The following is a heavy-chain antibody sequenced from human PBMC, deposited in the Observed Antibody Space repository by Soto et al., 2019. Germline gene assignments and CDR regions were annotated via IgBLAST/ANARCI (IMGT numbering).Heavy chain of an antibody. CDR2: IWYDGSNQ. Sequence: PGGSLRLSCAPSGFTFSTYGMHWVRQAPGKGLEWVAVIWYDGSNQYYADSVKGRSTISRDNSKNMLYLQMNSLRAEDTAVYYCARDLGAFNYGSAYFDYWGQGTPVTVS. D-gene: IGHD3-10*01. CDR3: ARDLGAFNYGSAYFDY. V-gene: IGHV3-33*01. J-gene: IGHJ4*02. CDR1: GFTFSTYG.